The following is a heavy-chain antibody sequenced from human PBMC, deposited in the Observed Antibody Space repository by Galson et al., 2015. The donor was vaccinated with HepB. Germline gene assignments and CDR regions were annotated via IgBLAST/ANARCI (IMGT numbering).Heavy chain of an antibody. CDR2: ISDSGGST. CDR1: GFSFTNYA. CDR3: GNPVSNGGSNSRRRDYYGMDV. Sequence: SLRLSCAASGFSFTNYAMSWVRQAPGKGLEWVSGISDSGGSTYHADSVKGRFAISRDNSKNILYLQMNSLRVEDTAVYYCGNPVSNGGSNSRRRDYYGMDVWGQGTTVTVSS. V-gene: IGHV3-23*01. D-gene: IGHD2-8*01. J-gene: IGHJ6*02.